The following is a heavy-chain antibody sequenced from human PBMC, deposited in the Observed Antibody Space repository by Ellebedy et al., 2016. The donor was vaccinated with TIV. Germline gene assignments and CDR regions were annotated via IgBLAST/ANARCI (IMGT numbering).Heavy chain of an antibody. Sequence: GESLKISCAASGFSFRSYWMTWVRQAPGKGLEWVANIRQDGTKNSVDSVKGRFTISRDNAHNSFYLQMNSLRVEDTAVYYCARDGAYGDYAPGQYGMDVWGQGTTVIVS. CDR3: ARDGAYGDYAPGQYGMDV. CDR2: IRQDGTK. CDR1: GFSFRSYW. V-gene: IGHV3-7*03. D-gene: IGHD4-17*01. J-gene: IGHJ6*02.